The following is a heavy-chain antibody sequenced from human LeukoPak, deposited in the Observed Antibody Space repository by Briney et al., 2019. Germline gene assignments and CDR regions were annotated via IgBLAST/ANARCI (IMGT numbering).Heavy chain of an antibody. D-gene: IGHD3-10*01. CDR1: GGSFSGYY. CDR2: INHSGST. J-gene: IGHJ4*02. Sequence: PSETLSLTCAVYGGSFSGYYWSWIRQPPGKGLEWIGEINHSGSTNYNPSLKSRVTISVDTSKNQFSLKLSSVTAADTAVYYCARTAAGCSNDYWGQGTLVTVSS. V-gene: IGHV4-34*01. CDR3: ARTAAGCSNDY.